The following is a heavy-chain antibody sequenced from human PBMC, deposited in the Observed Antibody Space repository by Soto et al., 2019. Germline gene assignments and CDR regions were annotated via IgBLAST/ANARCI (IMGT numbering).Heavy chain of an antibody. D-gene: IGHD1-26*01. CDR2: ISYDGSNK. CDR3: AKGSGSYYEYYYYGMDV. V-gene: IGHV3-30*18. CDR1: GFTFSSYG. J-gene: IGHJ6*02. Sequence: GGSLRLSCAASGFTFSSYGMHWVRQAPGKGLEWVAVISYDGSNKYYADSVKGRFTISRDNSKNTLYLQMNSLRAEDTAVYYCAKGSGSYYEYYYYGMDVWGQGTTVTVSS.